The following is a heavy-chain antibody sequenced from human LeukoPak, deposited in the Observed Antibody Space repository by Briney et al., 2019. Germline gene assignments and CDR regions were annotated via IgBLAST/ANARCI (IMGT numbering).Heavy chain of an antibody. CDR2: ISSSGSSI. V-gene: IGHV3-11*04. D-gene: IGHD6-13*01. J-gene: IGHJ4*02. CDR3: ARGRGSWYGVYFDY. CDR1: GLTFSDYY. Sequence: GGSLRLSCAASGLTFSDYYMSWIRQAPGKGLEWVSYISSSGSSIFYADSVKGRFTISRDNAKNSLYLQMNSLRTEDTAVYYCARGRGSWYGVYFDYWGQGTLVTVSS.